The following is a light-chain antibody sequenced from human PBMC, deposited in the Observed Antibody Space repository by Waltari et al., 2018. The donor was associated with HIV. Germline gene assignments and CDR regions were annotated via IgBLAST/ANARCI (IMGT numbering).Light chain of an antibody. CDR3: QQSYESPFN. V-gene: IGKV1-39*01. J-gene: IGKJ3*01. CDR1: QAISTY. CDR2: SAS. Sequence: DIQLTQSPSSHSASLGDRVVITCRASQAISTYLNWYQQKAGKAPVLLVYSASTLQSGAPSRFRGSGSGRDFTLSISGLQPEDFATYFCQQSYESPFNFGPGTK.